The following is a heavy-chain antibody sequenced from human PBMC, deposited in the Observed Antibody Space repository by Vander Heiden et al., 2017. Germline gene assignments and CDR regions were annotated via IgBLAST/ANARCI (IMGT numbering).Heavy chain of an antibody. CDR2: ISYDGSNK. V-gene: IGHV3-30*18. CDR1: GFPFSSAG. D-gene: IGHD3-3*01. J-gene: IGHJ4*02. Sequence: QAQLVESGGCVVQPASSLRPSCAAVGFPFSSAGMHWVRQAPGKGLEWVAVISYDGSNKYYADSVKGRFTISRDNSKNTLYLQMNSLRAEDTAVYYCAKDRVESYYDFWSGPFGYWGQGTLVTVSS. CDR3: AKDRVESYYDFWSGPFGY.